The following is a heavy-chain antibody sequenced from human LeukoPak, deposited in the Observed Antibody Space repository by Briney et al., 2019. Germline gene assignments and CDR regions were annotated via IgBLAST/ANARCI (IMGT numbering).Heavy chain of an antibody. J-gene: IGHJ6*02. CDR1: GGSISSSRYY. CDR2: IYYTGST. V-gene: IGHV4-39*02. CDR3: ARARPGLRSRYYYGMDV. Sequence: SETLSLTCTVSGGSISSSRYYWGWIRQPPGKALEWIGSIYYTGSTYNNTSLKSRVTISVDTSKNQFSLRLSSVTAADTAVYYCARARPGLRSRYYYGMDVWGQGTTVTVSS. D-gene: IGHD3-3*01.